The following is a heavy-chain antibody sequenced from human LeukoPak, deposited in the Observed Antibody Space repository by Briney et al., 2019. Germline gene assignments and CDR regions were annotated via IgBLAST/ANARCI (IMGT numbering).Heavy chain of an antibody. D-gene: IGHD2-21*02. CDR1: GYTCTSYA. Sequence: ASVKVSCKASGYTCTSYAMHWVRQAPGQRLEWMGWINGGNGITKSSQKFQGRVTITRDTSASTAYMELSSLSSEDTAVYYCARDPTCGGDCYTIVFDYWGQGTLVSVSS. CDR2: INGGNGIT. V-gene: IGHV1-3*01. J-gene: IGHJ4*02. CDR3: ARDPTCGGDCYTIVFDY.